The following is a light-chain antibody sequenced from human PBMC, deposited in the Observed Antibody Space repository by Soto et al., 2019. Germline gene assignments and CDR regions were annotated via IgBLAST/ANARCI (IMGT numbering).Light chain of an antibody. V-gene: IGKV3-11*01. CDR1: QAVNTR. Sequence: EIVLTQSPATLSSFPGDRVTLSCRASQAVNTRLAWSQHKPGQAPRLLIYLASNRAAGVPARFSGSGSGTDFTLTISDVEPEDFAVYYCHQRQSWPRTFGQGTPVDIK. CDR3: HQRQSWPRT. J-gene: IGKJ1*01. CDR2: LAS.